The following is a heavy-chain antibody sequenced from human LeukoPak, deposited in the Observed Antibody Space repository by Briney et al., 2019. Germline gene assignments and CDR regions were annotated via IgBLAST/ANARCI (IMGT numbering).Heavy chain of an antibody. D-gene: IGHD3-10*01. J-gene: IGHJ4*02. V-gene: IGHV3-23*01. CDR3: AKDAAITMVRGGLFDY. CDR1: GFTFSSYG. CDR2: ISGSGGST. Sequence: GGTLRLSCAASGFTFSSYGMSWVRQAPGKGLEWVSAISGSGGSTYYADSVKGRFTISRDNSKNTLYLQMNSPRAEDTAVYYCAKDAAITMVRGGLFDYWGQGTLVTVSS.